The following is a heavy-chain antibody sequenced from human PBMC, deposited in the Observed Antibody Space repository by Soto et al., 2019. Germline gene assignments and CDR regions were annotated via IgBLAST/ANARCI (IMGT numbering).Heavy chain of an antibody. CDR2: IGSSGGSI. J-gene: IGHJ5*02. CDR1: GFTFSSYA. V-gene: IGHV3-23*01. Sequence: EVQLLESGGGLVQPGGSLRLSCAASGFTFSSYAMSWVRQAPGKGLEWVSAIGSSGGSIYYADSVKGRFTISRDNSENTLYLQMNSLRAEDTAVYYCARESTGSYISWFDPWGQGTLVTVSS. D-gene: IGHD3-10*01. CDR3: ARESTGSYISWFDP.